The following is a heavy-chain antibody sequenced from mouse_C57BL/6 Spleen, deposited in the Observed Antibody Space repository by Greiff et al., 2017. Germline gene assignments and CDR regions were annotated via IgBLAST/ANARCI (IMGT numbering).Heavy chain of an antibody. Sequence: VQLQQSGAELVRPGASVKLSCEASGYTFTDYYINWVKQRPGQGLEWIARIYPGSGNTYYNETFKGKATLTAEKSSSTAYMQLSSLTSEDSAVYFCATSPYDYRDYWGQGTTLTVSS. V-gene: IGHV1-76*01. D-gene: IGHD2-4*01. CDR3: ATSPYDYRDY. CDR2: IYPGSGNT. CDR1: GYTFTDYY. J-gene: IGHJ2*01.